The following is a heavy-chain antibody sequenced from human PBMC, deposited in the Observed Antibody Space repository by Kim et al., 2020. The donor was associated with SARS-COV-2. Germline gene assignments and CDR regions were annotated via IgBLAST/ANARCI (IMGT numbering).Heavy chain of an antibody. Sequence: SETLSLTCTVSGGSISSSSYYWGWIRQPPGKGLEWIGSIYYSGSTYYNPSLKSRVTISVDTSKNQFSLKLSSVTAADTAVYYCARHSRIVVVPAASLAWGQGTLVTVSS. D-gene: IGHD2-2*01. V-gene: IGHV4-39*01. CDR2: IYYSGST. J-gene: IGHJ4*02. CDR1: GGSISSSSYY. CDR3: ARHSRIVVVPAASLA.